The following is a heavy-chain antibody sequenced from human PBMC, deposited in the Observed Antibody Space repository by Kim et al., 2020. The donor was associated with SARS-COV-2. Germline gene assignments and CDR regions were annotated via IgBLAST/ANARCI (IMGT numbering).Heavy chain of an antibody. Sequence: GGSLRLSCAASGFTFSSYSMNWVRQAPGKGLEWVSSISSSSSYIYYADSVKGRFTISRDNAKNSLYLQMNSLRAEDTAVYYCARDAESSSRETSDYWGQGTLVTVSS. D-gene: IGHD6-13*01. CDR2: ISSSSSYI. CDR1: GFTFSSYS. V-gene: IGHV3-21*04. CDR3: ARDAESSSRETSDY. J-gene: IGHJ4*02.